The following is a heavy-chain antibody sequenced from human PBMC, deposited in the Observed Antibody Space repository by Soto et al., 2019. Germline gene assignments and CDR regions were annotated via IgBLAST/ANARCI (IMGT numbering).Heavy chain of an antibody. J-gene: IGHJ4*02. Sequence: VGFLRLSCAASGFTFSSYGMHWVRQAPGKGLEWVAVISYDGSNKYYADSVKGRFTISRDNSKNTLYLQMNNLRAEDTAVYYCAKDRGIVVVTAAFDYWGQGTLVTVSS. CDR2: ISYDGSNK. V-gene: IGHV3-30*18. D-gene: IGHD2-21*02. CDR3: AKDRGIVVVTAAFDY. CDR1: GFTFSSYG.